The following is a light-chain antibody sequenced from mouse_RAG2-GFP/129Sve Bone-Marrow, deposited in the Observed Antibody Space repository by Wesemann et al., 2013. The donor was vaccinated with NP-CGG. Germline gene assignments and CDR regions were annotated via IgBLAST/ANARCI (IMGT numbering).Light chain of an antibody. CDR3: LQHGESPRT. CDR1: RTLKA. V-gene: IGKV14-126*01. Sequence: DIKMTQSPSSMYASRGRESHYHLQRRVRTLKAILSWYQQKPWKSPKTLIYYATSLADGVPSRFSGSGSGQDYSLTISSLESDDTATYYCLQHGESPRTFGGGTKLEIK. CDR2: YAT. J-gene: IGKJ1*01.